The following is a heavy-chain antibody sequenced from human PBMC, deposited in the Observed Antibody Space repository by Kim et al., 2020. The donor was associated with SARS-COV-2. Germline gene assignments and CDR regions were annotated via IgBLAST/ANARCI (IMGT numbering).Heavy chain of an antibody. J-gene: IGHJ4*02. CDR3: ARHRQTTTVSYAYLYYFDY. D-gene: IGHD4-17*01. CDR2: IYYSGST. CDR1: GGSISSSSYY. V-gene: IGHV4-39*01. Sequence: SETLSLTCTVSGGSISSSSYYWGWIRQPPGKGLEWIGSIYYSGSTYYNPSLKSRVTISVDTSKNQFSLKLSSVTAADTAVYYCARHRQTTTVSYAYLYYFDYWGQGTLVTVSS.